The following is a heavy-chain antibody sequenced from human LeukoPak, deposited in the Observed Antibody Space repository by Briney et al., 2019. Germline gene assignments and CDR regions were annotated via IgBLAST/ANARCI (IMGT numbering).Heavy chain of an antibody. CDR3: AREATPQTSTLYYYYYYMDV. Sequence: SVKVSCKASGGTFSSYTISWVRQAPGQGLEWMGGIIPIYGIANYAQKLRGRVTITADESTSTSYMEVNGLRSEDTAVYYCAREATPQTSTLYYYYYYMDVWGNGTPVTVSS. CDR2: IIPIYGIA. CDR1: GGTFSSYT. V-gene: IGHV1-69*01. J-gene: IGHJ6*03. D-gene: IGHD1/OR15-1a*01.